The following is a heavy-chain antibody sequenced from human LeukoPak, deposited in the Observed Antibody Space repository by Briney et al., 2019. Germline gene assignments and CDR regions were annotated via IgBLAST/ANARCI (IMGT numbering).Heavy chain of an antibody. D-gene: IGHD5-12*01. J-gene: IGHJ4*02. Sequence: SQTLSLTCTVSGGSISSGSYYWSWIRQPAGKGLEWIVRIYTSGSTNYNPSLKSRVTISVDTSKNQFSLKLSTVTAADTAVYYCARAGWLRLKSYFDYWGQGTLVTVSS. V-gene: IGHV4-61*02. CDR1: GGSISSGSYY. CDR3: ARAGWLRLKSYFDY. CDR2: IYTSGST.